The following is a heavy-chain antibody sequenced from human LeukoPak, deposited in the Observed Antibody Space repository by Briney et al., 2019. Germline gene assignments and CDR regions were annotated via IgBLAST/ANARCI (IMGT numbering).Heavy chain of an antibody. D-gene: IGHD3-10*01. CDR2: ISGSGGST. Sequence: GGSLRLSCAASGFTFSSYAMSWVRQAPGKGLEWVSAISGSGGSTYYADSVKGRFTISRDNSKNTLYLQMNSLRAEDTAVYYCAKSSAVLLWFGELLDFDYWGQGTLVTVSS. J-gene: IGHJ4*02. CDR1: GFTFSSYA. V-gene: IGHV3-23*01. CDR3: AKSSAVLLWFGELLDFDY.